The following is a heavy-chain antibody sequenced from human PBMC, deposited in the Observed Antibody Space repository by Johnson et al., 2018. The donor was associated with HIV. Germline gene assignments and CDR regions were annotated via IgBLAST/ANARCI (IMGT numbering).Heavy chain of an antibody. D-gene: IGHD1-26*01. J-gene: IGHJ3*02. CDR2: IKQDGSET. CDR3: ARGAYSGGHHDAFDI. V-gene: IGHV3-7*03. CDR1: GFSIRGHW. Sequence: VQLVESGGGLVQPGGSLRLSCAASGFSIRGHWMSWLRQAPGKGLEWVANIKQDGSETNYVDSVKGRFTISRDNPKNSLYLQMNSRRVEDTALYYCARGAYSGGHHDAFDIWGQGTMVTVSS.